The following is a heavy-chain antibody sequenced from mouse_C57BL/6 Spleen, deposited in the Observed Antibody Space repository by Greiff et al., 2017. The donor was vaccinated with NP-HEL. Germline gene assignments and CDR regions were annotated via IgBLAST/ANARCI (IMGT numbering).Heavy chain of an antibody. CDR2: ISSGSSTI. CDR1: GFTFSDYG. V-gene: IGHV5-17*01. Sequence: EVQLVESGGGLVKPGGSLKLSCAASGFTFSDYGMHWVRQAPEKGLEWVAYISSGSSTIYYADTVKGRFTISRDNAKNTLFLQMTSLRSEDTAMYYCARLYDYEAGFAYWGQGTLVTVSA. CDR3: ARLYDYEAGFAY. D-gene: IGHD2-4*01. J-gene: IGHJ3*01.